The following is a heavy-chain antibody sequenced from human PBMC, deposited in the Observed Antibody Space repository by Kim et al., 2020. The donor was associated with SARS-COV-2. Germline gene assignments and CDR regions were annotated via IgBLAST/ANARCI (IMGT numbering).Heavy chain of an antibody. V-gene: IGHV4-39*02. Sequence: SETLSLTCTVSGGSVHTIDYYCVWIRQPPGKGLEWIGALSYSGVPHYNPSLKSRLTITADTSKTDFSLKLSSVTAADAAIYFCARGAVGHDWIAPWGQGILVTVSS. CDR3: ARGAVGHDWIAP. D-gene: IGHD2-2*01. CDR2: LSYSGVP. CDR1: GGSVHTIDYY. J-gene: IGHJ5*02.